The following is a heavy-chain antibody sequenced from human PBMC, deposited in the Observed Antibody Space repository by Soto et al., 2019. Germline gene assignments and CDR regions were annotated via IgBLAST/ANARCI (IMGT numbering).Heavy chain of an antibody. CDR3: ARGNYGTDYYGMDV. CDR2: INHSGST. V-gene: IGHV4-34*01. CDR1: GGSFSGYY. D-gene: IGHD3-16*01. J-gene: IGHJ6*02. Sequence: QVQLQQWGAGLLKPSETLSLTCAVYGGSFSGYYWSLIRQPPGKGLEWIGEINHSGSTNYNPSLKSRVTISVDTSKSQFSLKLSSVTAADTAVYYCARGNYGTDYYGMDVWGQGTTVTVSS.